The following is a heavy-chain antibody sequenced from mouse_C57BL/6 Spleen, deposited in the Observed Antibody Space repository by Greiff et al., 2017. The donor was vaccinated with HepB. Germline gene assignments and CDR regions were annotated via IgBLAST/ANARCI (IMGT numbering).Heavy chain of an antibody. J-gene: IGHJ2*01. CDR1: GYTFTSYW. CDR2: IYPSDSET. V-gene: IGHV1-61*01. CDR3: ARRFDYYGSSYFDY. D-gene: IGHD1-1*01. Sequence: QVQLQQPGAELVRPGSSVKLSCKASGYTFTSYWMDWVKQRPGQGLEWIGNIYPSDSETLYNQKFKDKATLTVDKSSSTAYMQLSSLTSEDSAVYYCARRFDYYGSSYFDYWGQGTTLTVSS.